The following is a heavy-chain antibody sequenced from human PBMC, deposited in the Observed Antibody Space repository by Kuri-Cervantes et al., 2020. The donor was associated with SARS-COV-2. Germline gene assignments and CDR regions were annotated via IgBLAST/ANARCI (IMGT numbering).Heavy chain of an antibody. CDR2: INAGNGNT. D-gene: IGHD2-2*02. CDR3: ARDTYCSSTSCYRGGMDV. Sequence: ASVKVSCKASGYTFTSHAMHWVRQAPGQRLEWMGWINAGNGNTKYSQKFQGRVTITRDTSASTAYMELSSLRSEDTAVYYCARDTYCSSTSCYRGGMDVWGQGTTVTVSS. J-gene: IGHJ6*02. CDR1: GYTFTSHA. V-gene: IGHV1-3*01.